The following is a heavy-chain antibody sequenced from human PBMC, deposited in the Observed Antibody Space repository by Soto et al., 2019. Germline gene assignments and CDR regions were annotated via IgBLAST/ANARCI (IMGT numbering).Heavy chain of an antibody. J-gene: IGHJ4*02. V-gene: IGHV1-18*01. CDR1: GYTFTRFG. Sequence: QVQLVQSGAEVKKPGASVKVSCKASGYTFTRFGINWVRQAPGQGLEWMGWISGYNGNTNTAENFQGRVTMTTDTSATTAYMELRSLRSDDTAVYYCARDSEAGGQLVGGFDYWGQGTLVTVSS. CDR3: ARDSEAGGQLVGGFDY. D-gene: IGHD6-6*01. CDR2: ISGYNGNT.